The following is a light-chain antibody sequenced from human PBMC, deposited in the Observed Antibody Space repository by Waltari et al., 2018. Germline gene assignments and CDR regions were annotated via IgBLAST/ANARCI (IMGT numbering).Light chain of an antibody. V-gene: IGLV8-61*01. CDR3: LLYMGSGIWV. CDR1: SGALSTTSY. J-gene: IGLJ3*02. Sequence: QTVMTPEPSWSVSPGGTVTLTCALSSGALSTTSYASWDQQNPGQAPRTLTSKANTRASCVPDRFSGSIRGSKAALTITGAQADDETDDDCLLYMGSGIWVFGGGTKLTVL. CDR2: KAN.